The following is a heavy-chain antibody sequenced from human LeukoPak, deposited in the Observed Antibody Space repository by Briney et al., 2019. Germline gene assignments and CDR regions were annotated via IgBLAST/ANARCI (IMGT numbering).Heavy chain of an antibody. V-gene: IGHV4-34*01. CDR1: GGSFSGYY. CDR3: ARGSSYGTPSDFDY. Sequence: PSETLSLTCAVYGGSFSGYYWSWIRQPPGKGLEWIGEINHSGSTNYNPSLKSRVTISVDTSKDQFSLKLSSVTAADTAVYYCARGSSYGTPSDFDYWGRGTLVTVSS. CDR2: INHSGST. J-gene: IGHJ4*02. D-gene: IGHD5-18*01.